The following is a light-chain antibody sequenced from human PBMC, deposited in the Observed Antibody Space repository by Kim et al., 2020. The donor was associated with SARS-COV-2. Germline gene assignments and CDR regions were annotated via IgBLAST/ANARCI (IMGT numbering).Light chain of an antibody. CDR1: QSISRW. J-gene: IGKJ2*01. CDR2: TAS. CDR3: HCYTNYPFT. Sequence: DIQMTQSPSTLSASVGDRVTFTCRASQSISRWVAWYQQKPGRAPKLLISTASIVDSGVSSRFSGSGSGTEFTLTISSLQPDDFATYYCHCYTNYPFTFGQGTRLEI. V-gene: IGKV1-5*03.